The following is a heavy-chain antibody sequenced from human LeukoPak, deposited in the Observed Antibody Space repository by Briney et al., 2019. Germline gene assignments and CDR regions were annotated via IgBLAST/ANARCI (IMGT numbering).Heavy chain of an antibody. CDR3: ARPYSKSSWDAFDI. D-gene: IGHD6-6*01. V-gene: IGHV4-34*01. J-gene: IGHJ3*02. Sequence: SETLSLTCAVYGGSFSGYYWSWIRQPPGKGLEWIGEINHSGSTNYNPSLKSRVTISVDTSKNQFSLKLSSVTAADTAVYYCARPYSKSSWDAFDIWGQGTMVTVSS. CDR2: INHSGST. CDR1: GGSFSGYY.